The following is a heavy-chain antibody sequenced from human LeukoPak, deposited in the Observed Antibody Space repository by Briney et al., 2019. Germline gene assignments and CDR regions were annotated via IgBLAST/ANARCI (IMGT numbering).Heavy chain of an antibody. CDR3: ARISSSWYNFDY. Sequence: AASVKVSCKASGYTFTGYYMHWVRRAPGQGLEWMGWINPNSGGTNYAQKFQGRVTMTRDTSISTAYMELSRLRSDDTAVHYCARISSSWYNFDYWGQGTLVTVSS. D-gene: IGHD6-13*01. J-gene: IGHJ4*02. CDR1: GYTFTGYY. CDR2: INPNSGGT. V-gene: IGHV1-2*02.